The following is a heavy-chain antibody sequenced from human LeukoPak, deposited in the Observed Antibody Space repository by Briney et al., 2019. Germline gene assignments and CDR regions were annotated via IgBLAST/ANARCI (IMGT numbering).Heavy chain of an antibody. CDR1: GGTFSSYA. D-gene: IGHD3-22*01. J-gene: IGHJ3*02. Sequence: ASVKVSCKASGGTFSSYAISWVRQAPGQGLEWMGGIIPIFGTANYAQKFQGRVTITADESTSTVYMELSSLRSEDTAVYYCARGTPYYDSSGYYFDAFDIWGQGTMVTVSS. CDR3: ARGTPYYDSSGYYFDAFDI. V-gene: IGHV1-69*13. CDR2: IIPIFGTA.